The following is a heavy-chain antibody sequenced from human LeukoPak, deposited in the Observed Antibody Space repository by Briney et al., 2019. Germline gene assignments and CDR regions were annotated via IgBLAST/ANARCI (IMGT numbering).Heavy chain of an antibody. CDR2: ISAYNGNT. Sequence: GASVKVSCKASGYTFTSYGISWVRQAPGQGLEWMGWISAYNGNTNYAQKLQGRVTITTDESTSTAYMELSSLRSEDTAVYYCARSSSSSPFDYWGQGTLVTVS. V-gene: IGHV1-18*01. J-gene: IGHJ4*02. D-gene: IGHD6-6*01. CDR1: GYTFTSYG. CDR3: ARSSSSSPFDY.